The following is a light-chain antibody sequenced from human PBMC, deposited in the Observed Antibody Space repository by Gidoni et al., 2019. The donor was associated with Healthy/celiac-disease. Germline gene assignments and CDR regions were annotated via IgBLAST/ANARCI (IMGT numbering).Light chain of an antibody. J-gene: IGKJ1*01. V-gene: IGKV3-20*01. CDR2: GAS. Sequence: EIVLTQSPGTLSLSPGERATLSCRDSQSVSSSYLAWYQQKPGQAPKLLIYGASSRATGIPDRFSGSGSGTDFTLTNSRLEPEDFAVYYCQQYGSSRRTFGQXTKVEIK. CDR3: QQYGSSRRT. CDR1: QSVSSSY.